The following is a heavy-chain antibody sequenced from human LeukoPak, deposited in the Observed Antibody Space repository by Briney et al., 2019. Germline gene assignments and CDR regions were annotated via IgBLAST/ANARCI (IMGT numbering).Heavy chain of an antibody. Sequence: SVKVSCKASGGTFSSYAISWVRQAPGQGLEWMGGIIPIFGTANYAQKLQGRVTITADESTSTAYMELSSLRSEDTAVYYCARDKRVYYDSSGYPDAFDIWGQGTMVTVSS. CDR1: GGTFSSYA. V-gene: IGHV1-69*13. D-gene: IGHD3-22*01. CDR2: IIPIFGTA. J-gene: IGHJ3*02. CDR3: ARDKRVYYDSSGYPDAFDI.